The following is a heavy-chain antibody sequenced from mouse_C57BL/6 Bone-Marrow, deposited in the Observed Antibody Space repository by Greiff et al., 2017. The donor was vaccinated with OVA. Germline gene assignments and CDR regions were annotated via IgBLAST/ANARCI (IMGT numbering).Heavy chain of an antibody. CDR3: TRGGDVGAMDY. Sequence: EVKLVESGEGLVKPGGSLKLSCAASGFTFSSYAMSWVRQTPEKRLEWVAYISRGGDYIYYADTVKGRFTISRDNARNTLYLQMSSLKSEDTAMYYCTRGGDVGAMDYWGQGTSVTVSS. J-gene: IGHJ4*01. D-gene: IGHD3-3*01. CDR2: ISRGGDYI. CDR1: GFTFSSYA. V-gene: IGHV5-9-1*02.